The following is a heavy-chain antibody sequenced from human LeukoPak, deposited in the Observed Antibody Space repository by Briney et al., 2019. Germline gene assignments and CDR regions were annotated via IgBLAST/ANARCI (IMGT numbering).Heavy chain of an antibody. J-gene: IGHJ6*02. Sequence: PGGSLRLSCAASGFTFSSYAMGWVRQAPGKGLEWVSAISGSGGSTYYADSVKGRFTISRDNSKNTLYLQMNSLRAEDTAVYYCAKDLLGSSGWYDRTYYYYGMDVWGQGTTVTVSS. CDR2: ISGSGGST. V-gene: IGHV3-23*01. CDR1: GFTFSSYA. CDR3: AKDLLGSSGWYDRTYYYYGMDV. D-gene: IGHD6-19*01.